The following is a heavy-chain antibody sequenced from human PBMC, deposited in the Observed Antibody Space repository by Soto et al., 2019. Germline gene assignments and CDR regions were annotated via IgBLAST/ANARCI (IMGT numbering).Heavy chain of an antibody. J-gene: IGHJ4*02. D-gene: IGHD3-10*01. CDR2: IDPSDSYS. V-gene: IGHV5-10-1*01. CDR1: AYTFTTHW. CDR3: AGHFGISDEGNC. Sequence: GASLKISFSVYAYTFTTHWIASARQMPGRGLEWMSRIDPSDSYSHYSPSFKGHVSGSVDKSTSTAYPQWTSLKASDTAAYYCAGHFGISDEGNCWGQGTPATVAS.